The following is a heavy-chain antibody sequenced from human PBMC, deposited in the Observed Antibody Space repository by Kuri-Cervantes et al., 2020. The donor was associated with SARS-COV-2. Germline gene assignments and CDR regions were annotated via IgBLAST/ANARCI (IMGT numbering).Heavy chain of an antibody. D-gene: IGHD2-2*01. J-gene: IGHJ4*02. CDR3: AVYCSSTSCPDFDY. Sequence: ASVKVSCKTSGYTFTNYYIHWVRQAPGQGLEWMGIVNPTGATTNSAQKLQGRVTMTTDTSTSTAYMELRSLRSDDTAVYYCAVYCSSTSCPDFDYWGQGTLVTVSS. CDR1: GYTFTNYY. V-gene: IGHV1-46*01. CDR2: VNPTGATT.